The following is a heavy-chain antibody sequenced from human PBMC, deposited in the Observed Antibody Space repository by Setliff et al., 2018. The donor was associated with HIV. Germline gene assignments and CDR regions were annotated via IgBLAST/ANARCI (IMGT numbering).Heavy chain of an antibody. D-gene: IGHD3-16*01. CDR1: GYTFINYG. CDR2: ISAYNGNT. V-gene: IGHV1-18*01. Sequence: VASVKVSCKASGYTFINYGISWVRQAPGQGIEWMGWISAYNGNTNYAQKFQGRVTMTTDASTSTAYRVLGSLTSDDTAFYYCASEGEMLTGKFYYWAQGTLVTVSS. CDR3: ASEGEMLTGKFYY. J-gene: IGHJ4*02.